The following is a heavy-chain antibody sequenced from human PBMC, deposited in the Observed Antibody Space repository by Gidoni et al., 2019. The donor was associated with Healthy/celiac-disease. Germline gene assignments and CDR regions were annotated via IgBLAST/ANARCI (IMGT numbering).Heavy chain of an antibody. CDR1: GYTFTSYY. CDR2: INPSSCSR. Sequence: QVQLVPSGAEVKKPGASVKVSRKASGYTFTSYYMHWVRQAPGQGLEWMGIINPSSCSRSYAQKFQGRVTMTRDTSTSTVYMELSSLRSEDTAVYYCARARGRVHYYCMDVWGKGTTVTVSS. J-gene: IGHJ6*03. V-gene: IGHV1-46*01. D-gene: IGHD6-19*01. CDR3: ARARGRVHYYCMDV.